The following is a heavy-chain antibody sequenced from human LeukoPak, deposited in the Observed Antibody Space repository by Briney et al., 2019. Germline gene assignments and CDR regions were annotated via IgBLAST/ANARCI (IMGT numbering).Heavy chain of an antibody. Sequence: GASVKVSCKASGYNFISSGVSWVRQAPGQGLEWMGGIIPIFGTANYAQKFQGRVTITADESTSTAYMELSSLRSEDTAVYYCARGLKYYYDSSGYFGWYFDLWGRGTLVTVSS. V-gene: IGHV1-69*13. CDR1: GYNFISSG. CDR2: IIPIFGTA. CDR3: ARGLKYYYDSSGYFGWYFDL. J-gene: IGHJ2*01. D-gene: IGHD3-22*01.